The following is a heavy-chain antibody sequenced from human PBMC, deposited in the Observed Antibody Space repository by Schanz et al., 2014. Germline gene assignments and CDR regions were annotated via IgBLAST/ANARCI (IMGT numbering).Heavy chain of an antibody. V-gene: IGHV3-23*01. J-gene: IGHJ4*02. CDR3: AKDAENTAMITDYFDY. Sequence: EVHLLESGGGLVEPGGSLRLSCAASGFTFSSYAMSWVRQAPGKGLEWVSAISGSGGSTYYADSVKGRFTISRDNSKTTVYLQMNSLRAEDTAVYYCAKDAENTAMITDYFDYWGQGTLVTVSS. CDR2: ISGSGGST. D-gene: IGHD5-18*01. CDR1: GFTFSSYA.